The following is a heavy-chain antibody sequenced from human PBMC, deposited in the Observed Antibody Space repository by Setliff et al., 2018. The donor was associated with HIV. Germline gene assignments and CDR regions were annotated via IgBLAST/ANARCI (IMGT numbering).Heavy chain of an antibody. CDR2: IYPGDSET. V-gene: IGHV5-51*01. CDR1: GYTFTNYW. CDR3: AREIWTIEGGALDI. J-gene: IGHJ3*02. Sequence: PGESLKISCRGSGYTFTNYWIGWVRQMPGRGLEWMGNIYPGDSETRYSPSFHGQVTFSADTTVDTAYLQWNTLKSSDTTMYYCAREIWTIEGGALDIWGQGTSVTVSS. D-gene: IGHD2-15*01.